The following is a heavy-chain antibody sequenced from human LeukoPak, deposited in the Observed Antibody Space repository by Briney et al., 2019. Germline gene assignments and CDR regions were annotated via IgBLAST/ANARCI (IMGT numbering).Heavy chain of an antibody. CDR3: ARGRISAEIAYYYGMDV. CDR1: GFTFSKYE. V-gene: IGHV3-48*03. Sequence: GGSLRLSCAASGFTFSKYEMNWVRQAPGKGLEWVSYISSSGSTIYYAGSVNGRFTISRDNAKTSLYLQMNSLRAEDTAVYYCARGRISAEIAYYYGMDVWGKGTTVTVSS. D-gene: IGHD6-6*01. J-gene: IGHJ6*04. CDR2: ISSSGSTI.